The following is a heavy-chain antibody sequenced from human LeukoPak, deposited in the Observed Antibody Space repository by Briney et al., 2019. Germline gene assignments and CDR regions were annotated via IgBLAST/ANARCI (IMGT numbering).Heavy chain of an antibody. J-gene: IGHJ4*02. V-gene: IGHV6-1*01. CDR2: TYYMSKWNN. CDR3: AREVNMVLGR. D-gene: IGHD3-10*01. Sequence: SQTLSLTCAISGDSVSSNSATWNWIRQSPSRGLEWLGRTYYMSKWNNDYVVSVKSRIAINPDTSKNQFSLQLKSVTPEDTAVYYCAREVNMVLGRWGQGTLVTVSS. CDR1: GDSVSSNSAT.